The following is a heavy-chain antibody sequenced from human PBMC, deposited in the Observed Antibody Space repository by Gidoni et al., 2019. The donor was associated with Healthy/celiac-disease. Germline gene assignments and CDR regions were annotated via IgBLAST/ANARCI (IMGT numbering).Heavy chain of an antibody. CDR3: AKGVAIAATGNFDY. D-gene: IGHD6-13*01. CDR1: GFTFSSYA. CDR2: ISGTGGST. Sequence: EVQLLEPGGGLVQPGGSLSLSCAASGFTFSSYAMNWVRQAPGKRLEWVSSISGTGGSTYYAASVKGRFSISRDNSKNMLYLQMNSLRADDTAVYYCAKGVAIAATGNFDYWGQGTLVTVSS. V-gene: IGHV3-23*01. J-gene: IGHJ4*02.